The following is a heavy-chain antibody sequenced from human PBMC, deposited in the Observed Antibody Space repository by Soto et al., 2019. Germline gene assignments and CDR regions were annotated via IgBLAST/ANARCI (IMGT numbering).Heavy chain of an antibody. CDR2: INHSGST. V-gene: IGHV4-34*01. CDR3: ASLWNYVLPRFDP. J-gene: IGHJ5*02. CDR1: GGSFSGYY. Sequence: SEILSLTCAVYGGSFSGYYWSWIRQPPGKGLEWIGEINHSGSTNYNPSLKSRVTISVDTSKNQFSLKLSSVTAADTAVYYCASLWNYVLPRFDPWGQGTLVTVSS. D-gene: IGHD1-7*01.